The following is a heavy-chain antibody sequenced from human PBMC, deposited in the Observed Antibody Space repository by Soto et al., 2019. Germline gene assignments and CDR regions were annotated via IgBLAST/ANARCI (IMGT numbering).Heavy chain of an antibody. Sequence: ASVKVSCKASGYTFTSYDINWVRQATGQGLEWMGWMNPNSGNTGYAQKFQGRVTITADKSTSTAYMELSSLRSEDTAVYYCARFYYYDSSGYLDYWGQGTLVTVSS. CDR2: MNPNSGNT. CDR3: ARFYYYDSSGYLDY. J-gene: IGHJ4*02. D-gene: IGHD3-22*01. CDR1: GYTFTSYD. V-gene: IGHV1-8*01.